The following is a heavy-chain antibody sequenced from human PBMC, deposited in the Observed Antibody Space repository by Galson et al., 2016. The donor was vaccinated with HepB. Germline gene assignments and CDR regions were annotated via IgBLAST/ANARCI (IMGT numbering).Heavy chain of an antibody. V-gene: IGHV3-23*01. CDR1: GFTFSSFA. J-gene: IGHJ4*02. CDR3: ARFVRRSSVNDDY. CDR2: ISGSGGTT. Sequence: SLRLPCAASGFTFSSFAMSWVRQAPGKGLEWVSGISGSGGTTYYVDSVRGRFTISRDQAKNTLYLQMNSLRVEDTAVYYCARFVRRSSVNDDYWGQGTLVTVSS. D-gene: IGHD5/OR15-5a*01.